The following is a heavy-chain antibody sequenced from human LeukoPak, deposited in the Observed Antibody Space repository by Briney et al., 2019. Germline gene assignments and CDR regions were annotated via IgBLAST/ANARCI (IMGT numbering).Heavy chain of an antibody. J-gene: IGHJ4*02. Sequence: SQTLSLTCTVAGGSISSGSYYWSWLRQPAGKGLESIGRIYTSGSTNYNPALKSRVTISVDTSKNQFSLKLSSVTAADTAVYYCARATRLTGYSFDYWGQGTLVTVSS. CDR2: IYTSGST. D-gene: IGHD3-9*01. CDR3: ARATRLTGYSFDY. V-gene: IGHV4-61*02. CDR1: GGSISSGSYY.